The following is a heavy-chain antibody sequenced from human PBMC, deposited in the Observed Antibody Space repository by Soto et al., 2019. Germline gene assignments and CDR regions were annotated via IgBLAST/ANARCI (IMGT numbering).Heavy chain of an antibody. CDR2: ISGYNGKT. CDR1: GYTFSNHY. CDR3: ARENTDILTGCPIVWFEP. D-gene: IGHD3-9*01. Sequence: QVQLVQSGPEVKKPGASVKVSCTASGYTFSNHYISWVRLAPGQGFKWMGWISGYNGKTHYAQKAQDRVTMTTDTAMNTAYMELTSLRSDDPAIYYCARENTDILTGCPIVWFEPWGQGTLVTVSS. V-gene: IGHV1-18*01. J-gene: IGHJ5*02.